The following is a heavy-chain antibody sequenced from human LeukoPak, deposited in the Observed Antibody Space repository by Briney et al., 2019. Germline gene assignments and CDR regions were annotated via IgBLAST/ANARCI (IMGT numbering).Heavy chain of an antibody. CDR2: IYYSGST. D-gene: IGHD3-10*01. CDR1: GGSISSSSYY. V-gene: IGHV4-61*05. Sequence: SETLSLTCTVSGGSISSSSYYWGWIRQPPGKGLEWIGYIYYSGSTNYNPSLKSRVTISVDTSKNQFSLKLSSVTAADTAVYYCARGAVRGAEFDYWGQGTLVTVSS. J-gene: IGHJ4*02. CDR3: ARGAVRGAEFDY.